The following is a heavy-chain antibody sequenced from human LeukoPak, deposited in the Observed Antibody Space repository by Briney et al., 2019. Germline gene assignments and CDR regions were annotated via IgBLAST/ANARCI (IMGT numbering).Heavy chain of an antibody. Sequence: SGGSLRLSCAASGFTFNSYGMSWVRQAPGKGLEWVSSISSSSSYIYYADSVKGRFTISRDNAKNSLYLQMNSLRAEDTAVYYCARDWDYVWGSYRLIDYWGQGTLVTVSS. V-gene: IGHV3-21*01. CDR1: GFTFNSYG. CDR3: ARDWDYVWGSYRLIDY. J-gene: IGHJ4*02. D-gene: IGHD3-16*02. CDR2: ISSSSSYI.